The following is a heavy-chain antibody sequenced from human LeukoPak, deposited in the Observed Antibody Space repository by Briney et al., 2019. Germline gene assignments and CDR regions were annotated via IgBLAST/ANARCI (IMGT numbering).Heavy chain of an antibody. CDR3: SYGSGSYYADYFDY. CDR2: INHSGST. Sequence: AETLSLTCAVYGGSFSGYYWSWIRQPPGKGLEWIGEINHSGSTNYNPSLKSRVTISVDTSKNQFSLKLSSVTAADTAVYYCSYGSGSYYADYFDYWGQGTLVTVSS. CDR1: GGSFSGYY. D-gene: IGHD3-10*01. J-gene: IGHJ4*02. V-gene: IGHV4-34*01.